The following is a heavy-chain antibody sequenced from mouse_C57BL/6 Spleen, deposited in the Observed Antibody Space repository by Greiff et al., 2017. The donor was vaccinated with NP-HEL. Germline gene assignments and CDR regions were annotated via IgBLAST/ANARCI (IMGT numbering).Heavy chain of an antibody. Sequence: EVQLQQSGPELVKPGASVKMSCKASGYTFTDYNMHWVKQSHGKSLEWIGYINPNNGGTSYNQKFKGKATLTVNKSSSTAYMELRSLTSEDSAVYYCARSLYSNYEGFAMDYWGQGTSVTVSS. D-gene: IGHD2-5*01. V-gene: IGHV1-22*01. CDR3: ARSLYSNYEGFAMDY. J-gene: IGHJ4*01. CDR2: INPNNGGT. CDR1: GYTFTDYN.